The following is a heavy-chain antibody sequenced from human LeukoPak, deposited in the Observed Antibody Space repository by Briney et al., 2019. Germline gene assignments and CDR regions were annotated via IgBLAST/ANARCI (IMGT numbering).Heavy chain of an antibody. CDR2: IIPIFGTA. V-gene: IGHV1-69*05. CDR3: AFCSCSGGSCYRLNWFDP. Sequence: GASVKVSCRASGYIFTGYYMHWVRQAPGQGLEWMGGIIPIFGTANYAQKFQGRVTITTDESTSTAYMELSSLRSEDTAVYYCAFCSCSGGSCYRLNWFDPWGQGTLVTVSS. D-gene: IGHD2-15*01. CDR1: GYIFTGYY. J-gene: IGHJ5*02.